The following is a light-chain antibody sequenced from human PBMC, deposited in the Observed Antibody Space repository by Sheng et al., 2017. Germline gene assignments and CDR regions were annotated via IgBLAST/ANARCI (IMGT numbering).Light chain of an antibody. CDR3: GSYAGNNNWV. V-gene: IGLV2-8*01. CDR1: KRDVGDFHY. CDR2: EVS. Sequence: QSALTQTPSASGSLGQSVTISCTGTKRDVGDFHYVSWYQHHPGKAPKLIIYEVSKRPSGVPDRFSGSKSGNTASLTVSGLQADDESHYYCGSYAGNNNWVFGGGTKVDRP. J-gene: IGLJ3*02.